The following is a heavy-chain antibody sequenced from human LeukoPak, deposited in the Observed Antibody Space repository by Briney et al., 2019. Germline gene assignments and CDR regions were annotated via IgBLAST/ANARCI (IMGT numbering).Heavy chain of an antibody. CDR2: ISGSGVST. V-gene: IGHV3-23*01. CDR1: GFTFTSYA. J-gene: IGHJ4*02. Sequence: GGSLRLSCAASGFTFTSYAMSWVRQAPGGGVEWVSGISGSGVSTYYADSVKGRFTISRDNSKNTLYLQMNSLSVEDTAVYYCAKRNYYDSRGYYEDYFDDWGQGTLVTVSS. D-gene: IGHD3-22*01. CDR3: AKRNYYDSRGYYEDYFDD.